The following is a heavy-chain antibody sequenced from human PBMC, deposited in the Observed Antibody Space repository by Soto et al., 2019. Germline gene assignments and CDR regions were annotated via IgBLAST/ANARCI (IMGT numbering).Heavy chain of an antibody. CDR1: GGSFSGYY. CDR2: INHSGST. D-gene: IGHD2-15*01. J-gene: IGHJ4*02. V-gene: IGHV4-34*01. CDR3: ARGREDRLKAPYCSGGSCGIHFDY. Sequence: SETLSLTCAVYGGSFSGYYWSWIRQPPGKGLEWIGEINHSGSTNYNPSLKSRVTISVDTSKNQFSLKLSPVTAADTAVYYCARGREDRLKAPYCSGGSCGIHFDYWGQGTLVTVSS.